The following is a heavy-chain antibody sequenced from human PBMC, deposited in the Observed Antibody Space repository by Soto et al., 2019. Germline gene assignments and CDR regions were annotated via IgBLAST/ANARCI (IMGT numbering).Heavy chain of an antibody. J-gene: IGHJ6*02. D-gene: IGHD3-22*01. Sequence: PGGSLRLSCAASGFTFDDYAMHWVRQAPGKGLEWVSGISWNSGSIGYADSVKGRFTISRDNAKNSLYLQMNSLRAEDTALYYCAKDIRVVVSYGMDVWGQGTTVTVSS. CDR2: ISWNSGSI. CDR1: GFTFDDYA. CDR3: AKDIRVVVSYGMDV. V-gene: IGHV3-9*01.